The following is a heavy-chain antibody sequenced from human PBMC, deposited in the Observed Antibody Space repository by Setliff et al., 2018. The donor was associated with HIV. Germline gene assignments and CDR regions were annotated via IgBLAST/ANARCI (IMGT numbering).Heavy chain of an antibody. CDR1: GGTFSSYA. CDR2: IIPAFGTA. D-gene: IGHD6-19*01. Sequence: SVKVSCKTSGGTFSSYAVSWVRQAPGQGLEWMGGIIPAFGTANYAQKFQGRVTITTDESTSTAYMELSGLRSEDTAVYFCARDGLLVAGIRFDYWGQGTLGTVSS. V-gene: IGHV1-69*05. J-gene: IGHJ4*01. CDR3: ARDGLLVAGIRFDY.